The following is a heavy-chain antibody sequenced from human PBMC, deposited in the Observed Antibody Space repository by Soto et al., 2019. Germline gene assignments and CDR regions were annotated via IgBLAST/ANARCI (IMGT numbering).Heavy chain of an antibody. J-gene: IGHJ4*02. CDR1: GFAFSRYA. V-gene: IGHV3-30-3*01. D-gene: IGHD2-2*01. CDR2: MSCDGSNI. Sequence: GGSLRLCCAASGFAFSRYAMHWVRQAPGKDLEWVAVMSCDGSNIYYADSVRGRMTISRDNSKNTLYLQVDSLRSEDTAVYYCAREGYCSSTSCYSFDYWGQGTLVTVSS. CDR3: AREGYCSSTSCYSFDY.